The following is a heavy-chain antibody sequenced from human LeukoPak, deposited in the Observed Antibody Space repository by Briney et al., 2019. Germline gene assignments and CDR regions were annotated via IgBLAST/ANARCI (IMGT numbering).Heavy chain of an antibody. CDR2: ISGSGGST. CDR3: AKDRGPWNYYDSSGYYSD. V-gene: IGHV3-23*01. CDR1: GFTFSSYA. J-gene: IGHJ4*02. D-gene: IGHD3-22*01. Sequence: GGSLRLSCAASGFTFSSYAMSWVRQAPGKGLEWVSAISGSGGSTYYADSVKGRFTISRDNSKNTLYLQMNSLRAEDTAVYYCAKDRGPWNYYDSSGYYSDWGQGTLVTVSS.